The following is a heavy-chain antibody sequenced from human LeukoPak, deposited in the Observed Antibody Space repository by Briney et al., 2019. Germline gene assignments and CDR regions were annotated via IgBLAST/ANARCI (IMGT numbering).Heavy chain of an antibody. J-gene: IGHJ4*02. CDR3: ARDGIVGAKELDC. CDR2: IRADNANT. V-gene: IGHV1-18*01. Sequence: GAAVTVSCMASRYTLPSYGISWVRPAPRQGGEWIARIRADNANTNYAQKLHGRVTMTTDTCTSTAYMELRSLRSDDTAVYYCARDGIVGAKELDCWGQGTLVTVS. D-gene: IGHD1-26*01. CDR1: RYTLPSYG.